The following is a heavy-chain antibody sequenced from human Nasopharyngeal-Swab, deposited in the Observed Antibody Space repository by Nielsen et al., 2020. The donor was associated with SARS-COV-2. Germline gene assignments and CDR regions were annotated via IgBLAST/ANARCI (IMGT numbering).Heavy chain of an antibody. D-gene: IGHD3-10*01. CDR3: AGDNSGSIDH. J-gene: IGHJ5*02. CDR1: GFTFGSYY. CDR2: ITSDGHTT. V-gene: IGHV3-43*02. Sequence: GESLKISCAASGFTFGSYYMIWVRLPPERGLEWVSIITSDGHTTSYIDSVKGRFTISRDNSKNSLYLQMNSLRTEDTALYYCAGDNSGSIDHWGLGTLVTVSS.